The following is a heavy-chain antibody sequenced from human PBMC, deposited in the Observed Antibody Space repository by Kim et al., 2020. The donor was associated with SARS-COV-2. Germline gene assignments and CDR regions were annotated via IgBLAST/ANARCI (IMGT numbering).Heavy chain of an antibody. CDR1: GFTFSSYA. Sequence: GGSLRLSCSASGFTFSSYAMHWVRQAPGKGLEYVSAISSNGGSTYYADSVKGRFTISRDNSKNTLYLQMSSLRAEDTAVYYCVKASYSGAFDIWGQGTMVTVSS. V-gene: IGHV3-64D*06. CDR2: ISSNGGST. D-gene: IGHD1-26*01. J-gene: IGHJ3*02. CDR3: VKASYSGAFDI.